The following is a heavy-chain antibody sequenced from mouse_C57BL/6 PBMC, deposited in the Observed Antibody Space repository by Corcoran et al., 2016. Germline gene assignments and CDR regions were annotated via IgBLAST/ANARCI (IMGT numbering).Heavy chain of an antibody. V-gene: IGHV9-3*01. CDR3: AIPYYSNYVFHWYFDV. J-gene: IGHJ1*03. D-gene: IGHD2-5*01. CDR2: INTYSGVP. Sequence: QIQLVQSGPELKKPGETVKISCKASGYTFTTYGMSWVKQAPGKGLKWMGWINTYSGVPTYADDFTGRFAFSLATSASTAYLQINNLKNEDTATYFCAIPYYSNYVFHWYFDVWGTGTTVTVSS. CDR1: GYTFTTYG.